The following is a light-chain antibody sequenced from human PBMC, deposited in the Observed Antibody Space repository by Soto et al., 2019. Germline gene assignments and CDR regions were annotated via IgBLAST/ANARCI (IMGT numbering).Light chain of an antibody. Sequence: QSALTQPASVSGSPGQSITISCTGTSSDVGGYNHVSWYQQHPGKAPKLMIYDVSNRPSGVSNRFSGSKSCNTASLTISGLQAEDEADYYCSSYTSSSTLGVFGTGTKLTVL. CDR2: DVS. J-gene: IGLJ1*01. V-gene: IGLV2-14*01. CDR3: SSYTSSSTLGV. CDR1: SSDVGGYNH.